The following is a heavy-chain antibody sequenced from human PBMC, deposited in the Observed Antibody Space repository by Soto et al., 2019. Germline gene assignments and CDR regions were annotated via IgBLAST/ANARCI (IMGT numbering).Heavy chain of an antibody. CDR1: GYTLSKLS. CDR2: YDLEIGET. D-gene: IGHD3-3*01. CDR3: AIEIGRNNQFDL. Sequence: GASVKVSCKVSGYTLSKLSINWVRQAPGEGLEWMGGYDLEIGETNYAQKFQGRVTMTEDSPADTAYMQLRSLRSEDTAVYYSAIEIGRNNQFDLWGQGTMVTVSS. V-gene: IGHV1-24*01. J-gene: IGHJ5*02.